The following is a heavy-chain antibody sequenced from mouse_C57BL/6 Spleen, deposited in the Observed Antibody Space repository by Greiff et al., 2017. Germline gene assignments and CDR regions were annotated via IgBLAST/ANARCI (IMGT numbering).Heavy chain of an antibody. D-gene: IGHD4-1*01. Sequence: EVNLVESGGGLVKPGGSLKLSCAASGFTFSSYAMSWVRQTPEKRLEWVATISDGGSYTYYPDNVKGRFTISRDNAKNNLYLQMSHLKSEDTAMYYCARDRELGAMDYWGQGTSVTVSS. V-gene: IGHV5-4*01. J-gene: IGHJ4*01. CDR2: ISDGGSYT. CDR1: GFTFSSYA. CDR3: ARDRELGAMDY.